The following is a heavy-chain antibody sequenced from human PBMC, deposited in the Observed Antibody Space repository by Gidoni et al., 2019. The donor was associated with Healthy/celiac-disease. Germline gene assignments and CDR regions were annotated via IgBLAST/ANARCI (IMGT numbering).Heavy chain of an antibody. CDR1: GFTFSSYA. D-gene: IGHD1-1*01. CDR3: ARDLDSGSILYYYYGMDV. CDR2: ISYDGSNK. J-gene: IGHJ6*02. Sequence: QVQLVESGGGVVQPGRSLRLSCAASGFTFSSYAMHWVRQAPGKGLEWVAVISYDGSNKYYADSVKGRFTISRDNSKNTLYLQMNSLRAEDTAVYYCARDLDSGSILYYYYGMDVWGQGTTVTVSS. V-gene: IGHV3-30-3*01.